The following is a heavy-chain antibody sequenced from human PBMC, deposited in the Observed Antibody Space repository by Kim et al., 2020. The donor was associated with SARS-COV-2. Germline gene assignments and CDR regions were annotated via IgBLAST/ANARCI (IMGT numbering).Heavy chain of an antibody. CDR1: GFTFSSYA. CDR2: ISYDGSNK. V-gene: IGHV3-30*04. CDR3: ARVFVGYFDWLLPATFDY. J-gene: IGHJ4*02. D-gene: IGHD3-9*01. Sequence: GGSLRLSCAASGFTFSSYAMHWVRQAPGKGLEWVAVISYDGSNKYYADSVKGRFTISRDNSKNTLYLQMNSLRAEDTAVYYCARVFVGYFDWLLPATFDYWGQGTLVTVSS.